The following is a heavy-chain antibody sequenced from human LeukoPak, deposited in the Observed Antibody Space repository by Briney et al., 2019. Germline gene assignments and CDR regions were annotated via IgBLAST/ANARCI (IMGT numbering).Heavy chain of an antibody. Sequence: GGSLRLSCAASGFTFNNYALLWDRQASGKELEGVGRIRSKANSYATAYAASVKGRFTISRDASKNTAYLQMNSLKTEDTAVYYCTSRGPIAAAPDYWGQGTLVTVSS. J-gene: IGHJ4*02. D-gene: IGHD6-13*01. CDR2: IRSKANSYAT. CDR3: TSRGPIAAAPDY. V-gene: IGHV3-73*01. CDR1: GFTFNNYA.